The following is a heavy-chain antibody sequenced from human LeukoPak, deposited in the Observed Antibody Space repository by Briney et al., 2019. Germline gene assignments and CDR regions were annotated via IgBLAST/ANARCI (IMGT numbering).Heavy chain of an antibody. CDR2: IYTSGST. V-gene: IGHV4-61*02. CDR1: GGSISSGSYY. Sequence: PSETLSLTCTVSGGSISSGSYYWSWIRQPAGKGLEWIGRIYTSGSTNYNPSLKSRVTISVDTSKNQFSLKLSSVTAADTAVYYCARDQDYYYYYYMDVWGKGTTVTVSS. CDR3: ARDQDYYYYYYMDV. J-gene: IGHJ6*03.